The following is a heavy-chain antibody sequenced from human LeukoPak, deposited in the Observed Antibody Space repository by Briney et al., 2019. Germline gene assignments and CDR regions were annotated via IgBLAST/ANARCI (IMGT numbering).Heavy chain of an antibody. Sequence: GGSLRLSCAASGFIFSNYAMTWVRQAPGKGLEWVSAISGNGAGTYFADSVKGRFTISRDNSNNTLYLQMDSLRAEDAAVYFCARDGVLMNRKFYFDSWGQGTLVTVFS. CDR1: GFIFSNYA. J-gene: IGHJ4*02. CDR2: ISGNGAGT. D-gene: IGHD3-10*01. V-gene: IGHV3-23*01. CDR3: ARDGVLMNRKFYFDS.